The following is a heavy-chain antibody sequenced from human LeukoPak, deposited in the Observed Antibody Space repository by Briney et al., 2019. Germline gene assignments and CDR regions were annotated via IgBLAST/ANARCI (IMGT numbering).Heavy chain of an antibody. CDR1: GFTFIKYS. J-gene: IGHJ4*02. CDR2: ITGSGAFT. Sequence: PGGSLRLSCAASGFTFIKYSMTWVRQAPGKGLEWVSAITGSGAFTDYADSVKGRFTISRDNSKNTLYLQMNSLRAEDTAVYYCAKRSAESSGYFNYWGQGILVTVPS. CDR3: AKRSAESSGYFNY. D-gene: IGHD6-19*01. V-gene: IGHV3-23*01.